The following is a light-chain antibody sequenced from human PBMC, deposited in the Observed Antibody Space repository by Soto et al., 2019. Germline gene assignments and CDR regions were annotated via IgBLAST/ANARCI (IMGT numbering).Light chain of an antibody. CDR2: GAS. J-gene: IGKJ4*01. CDR1: QSVNSH. V-gene: IGKV3-15*01. CDR3: QQYNDWPLT. Sequence: EVVMTQSPATLSVSPGERATLSCRASQSVNSHLAWYQQKPGQAPRLLIDGASTRATGIPARFSGSGSGTEFILTISSLQSEDFAVYYCQQYNDWPLTFGGGTRVEIK.